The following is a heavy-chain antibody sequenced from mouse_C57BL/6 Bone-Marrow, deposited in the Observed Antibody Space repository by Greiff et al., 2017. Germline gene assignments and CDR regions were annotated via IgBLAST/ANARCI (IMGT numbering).Heavy chain of an antibody. V-gene: IGHV5-12*01. J-gene: IGHJ2*01. CDR1: GFTFSDYY. CDR3: AREGRGYYFDY. Sequence: EVQVVESGGGLVQPGGSLKLSCAASGFTFSDYYLYWVRQTPEQRLEWVAYISNGGGSTYYPDTVKGRFTISRDNATNTLYLQMSRLKSEDTAMYYCAREGRGYYFDYWGQGTTPTVSS. CDR2: ISNGGGST.